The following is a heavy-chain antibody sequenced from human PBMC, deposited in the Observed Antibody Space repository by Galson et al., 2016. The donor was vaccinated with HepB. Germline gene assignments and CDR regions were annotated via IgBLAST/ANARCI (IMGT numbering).Heavy chain of an antibody. V-gene: IGHV3-30-3*01. Sequence: SLRLSCAASGFTFSNYAMHWVRQAPGKGLEWVAIISYDGSNKYYADSVKGRFTISRDTSKNTLYLQMNSLRAEDTAVYYCARDPLRYGDRHFDYWGQGTLVTVSS. J-gene: IGHJ4*02. CDR1: GFTFSNYA. CDR2: ISYDGSNK. D-gene: IGHD4-17*01. CDR3: ARDPLRYGDRHFDY.